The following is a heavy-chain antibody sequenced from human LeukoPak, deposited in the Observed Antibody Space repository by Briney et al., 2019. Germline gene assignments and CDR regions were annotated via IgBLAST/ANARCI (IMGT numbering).Heavy chain of an antibody. CDR3: ARGSRVPRTSMGAFVDY. CDR2: ISYDGSNK. D-gene: IGHD3-16*01. V-gene: IGHV3-30-3*01. CDR1: GFTFSSYA. Sequence: PGRSLRLSCAASGFTFSSYAMHWVRQAPGKGLEWVAVISYDGSNKYYADSVKGRFTISRDNSKNTLYLQMNSLRAEDTAVYYCARGSRVPRTSMGAFVDYWGQGTLVTVSS. J-gene: IGHJ4*02.